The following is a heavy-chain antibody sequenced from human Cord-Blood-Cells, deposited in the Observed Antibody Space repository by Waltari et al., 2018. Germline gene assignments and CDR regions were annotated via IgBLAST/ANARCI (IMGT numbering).Heavy chain of an antibody. CDR1: GGTLSSYA. J-gene: IGHJ5*02. D-gene: IGHD3-3*01. CDR2: IIPIFGTA. V-gene: IGHV1-69*06. CDR3: ARDTSQEYYDFWSGYYGFDP. Sequence: QVQLVQSGAEVKKPGSSVKVSCKASGGTLSSYAISWVGQAPGQGLEWMGGIIPIFGTANYAQKFQGRVTITADKSTSTAYMELSSLRSEDTAVYYCARDTSQEYYDFWSGYYGFDPWGQGTLVTVSS.